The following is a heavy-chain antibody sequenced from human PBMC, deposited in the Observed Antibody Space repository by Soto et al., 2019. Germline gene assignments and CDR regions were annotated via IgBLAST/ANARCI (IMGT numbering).Heavy chain of an antibody. Sequence: QVQLVQSGAEVKKPGASVKVSCKASGYTFTSYAMHWVRQAPGQRLEWMGWINAGNGNTKYSQKFQGRVTITRDTSASTAYMELSSLRSEDTAVYYCARAGDDYSTTRCYMIDYWVQGTLVTVSS. J-gene: IGHJ4*02. CDR2: INAGNGNT. V-gene: IGHV1-3*01. D-gene: IGHD2-2*02. CDR1: GYTFTSYA. CDR3: ARAGDDYSTTRCYMIDY.